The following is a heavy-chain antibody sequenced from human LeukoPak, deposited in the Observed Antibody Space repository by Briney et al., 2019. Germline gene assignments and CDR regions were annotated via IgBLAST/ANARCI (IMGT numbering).Heavy chain of an antibody. J-gene: IGHJ3*02. D-gene: IGHD4-17*01. CDR1: CVPLSPYY. CDR3: ARWDYGDYDDAFDI. V-gene: IGHV4-59*12. CDR2: ISYSGST. Sequence: SEPLSLTCTVSCVPLSPYYWLWIRQPPGKGLEWIGYISYSGSTNHHPSLKSRVTITVDTSKNQFSLKLSSVTAADTAVYYCARWDYGDYDDAFDIWGQGTMVTVSS.